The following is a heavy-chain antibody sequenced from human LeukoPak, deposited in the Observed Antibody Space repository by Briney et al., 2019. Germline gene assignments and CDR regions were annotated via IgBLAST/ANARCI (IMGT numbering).Heavy chain of an antibody. V-gene: IGHV4-4*02. J-gene: IGHJ4*02. CDR2: IYHDRTT. CDR3: VGRGLYGGTWLFEY. CDR1: GDSITAPKW. Sequence: SGTLSLTCTVSGDSITAPKWWSGVRPAPGEGLEWIGEIYHDRTTSFNPSLKRRLTISVDNSANQFFLYLNSVSATDTAVYYCVGRGLYGGTWLFEYWGQGALVTVSS. D-gene: IGHD2-8*01.